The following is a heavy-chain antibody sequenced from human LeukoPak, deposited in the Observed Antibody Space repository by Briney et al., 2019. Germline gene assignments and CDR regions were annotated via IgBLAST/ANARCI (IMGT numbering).Heavy chain of an antibody. CDR2: INHSGST. Sequence: ASETLSLTCAVYGGSFSGYYWSWIRQPPGKGLEWIGEINHSGSTNYNPSLKSRVTISVDTSKNQFSLKLSSVTAADTAVYYCARVFVRVTMVRGGYMDVWGKGTTVTVSS. D-gene: IGHD3-10*01. CDR1: GGSFSGYY. CDR3: ARVFVRVTMVRGGYMDV. V-gene: IGHV4-34*01. J-gene: IGHJ6*03.